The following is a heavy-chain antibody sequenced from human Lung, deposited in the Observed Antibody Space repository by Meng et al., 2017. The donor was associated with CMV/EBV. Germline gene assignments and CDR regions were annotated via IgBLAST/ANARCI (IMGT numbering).Heavy chain of an antibody. Sequence: GGSXRLXCVASGFTFSGYSMNWVRQTPGKGLEWVSSITSRSSNTYYSDSVKGRFTISRDNAKNSLYLQMNSLRDEDTAVYYCARDQIRGVVGARPRGPGDLWGQGTXVTVSS. V-gene: IGHV3-21*01. D-gene: IGHD1-26*01. CDR1: GFTFSGYS. J-gene: IGHJ4*02. CDR3: ARDQIRGVVGARPRGPGDL. CDR2: ITSRSSNT.